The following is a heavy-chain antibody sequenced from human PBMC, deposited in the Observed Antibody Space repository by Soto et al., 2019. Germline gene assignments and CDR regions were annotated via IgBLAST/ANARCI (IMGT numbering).Heavy chain of an antibody. CDR2: ISPYNDDT. D-gene: IGHD3-22*01. J-gene: IGHJ6*02. CDR1: GYTFSSYG. Sequence: ASVKVSCKASGYTFSSYGINWVRQAPGQGIELLGWISPYNDDTKYAQKLQGRVTMTTDTSSRTAYMALRSLRSDDTAVYFCARGGYYDSSGSRNYHYYGMDVWGQGTTVTVSS. CDR3: ARGGYYDSSGSRNYHYYGMDV. V-gene: IGHV1-18*01.